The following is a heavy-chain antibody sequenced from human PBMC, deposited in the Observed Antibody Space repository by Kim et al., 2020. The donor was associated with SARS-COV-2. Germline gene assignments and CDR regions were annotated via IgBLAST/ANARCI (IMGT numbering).Heavy chain of an antibody. Sequence: TNYNPSLKRRVTISVDTSKNQFSLKLSAVTAADTAVYYCATSKSHALFDYWGQGTLVTVSS. CDR3: ATSKSHALFDY. V-gene: IGHV4-34*01. J-gene: IGHJ4*02. CDR2: T.